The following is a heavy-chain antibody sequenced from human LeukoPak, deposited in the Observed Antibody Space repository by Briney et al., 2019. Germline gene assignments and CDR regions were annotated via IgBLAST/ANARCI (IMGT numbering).Heavy chain of an antibody. CDR1: GFTFSSYA. CDR2: ISGSGGST. Sequence: GGSLRLSCAASGFTFSSYAMSWVRQAPGKRLEWVSAISGSGGSTYYADSVKGRFTISRDNSKNTLYLQMNSLRAEDTAVYYCAKDIDEGSGWNYWGQGTLVTVSS. V-gene: IGHV3-23*01. D-gene: IGHD6-19*01. J-gene: IGHJ4*02. CDR3: AKDIDEGSGWNY.